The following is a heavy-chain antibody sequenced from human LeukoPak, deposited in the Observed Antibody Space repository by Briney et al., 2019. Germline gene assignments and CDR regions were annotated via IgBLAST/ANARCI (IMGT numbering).Heavy chain of an antibody. CDR2: ISYDGSNK. Sequence: GGSLRLSCAASGFTFSSYAMHWVRQAPGKGLEWVAVISYDGSNKYYADSVKGRFTISRDNSKNTLYLQMNSLRAEDTAVYYCAREEYSSSSYHFDYWGQGTLVTVSS. CDR1: GFTFSSYA. J-gene: IGHJ4*02. D-gene: IGHD6-6*01. CDR3: AREEYSSSSYHFDY. V-gene: IGHV3-30*04.